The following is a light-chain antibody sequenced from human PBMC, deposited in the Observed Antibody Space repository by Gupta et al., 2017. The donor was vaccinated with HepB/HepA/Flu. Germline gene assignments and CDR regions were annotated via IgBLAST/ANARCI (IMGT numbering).Light chain of an antibody. V-gene: IGKV2-28*01. Sequence: DIVMPQSPLSLPVTPGEPASIPCRSSQSLLHSNGYNYLDWYLQKPGQSPQLLIYLGSNRASGVPDRFSGSGSGTDFTLKIRIVEAEDVGVYYCMQALQTPPATFGQGTKVEIK. CDR1: QSLLHSNGYNY. CDR3: MQALQTPPAT. CDR2: LGS. J-gene: IGKJ1*01.